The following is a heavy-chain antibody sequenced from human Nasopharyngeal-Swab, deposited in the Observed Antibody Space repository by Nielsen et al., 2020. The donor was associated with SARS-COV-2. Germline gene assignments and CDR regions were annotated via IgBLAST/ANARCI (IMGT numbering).Heavy chain of an antibody. CDR2: ISSSSSYI. CDR1: GFTFSSYS. CDR3: ARDRYDFWSGYYTPYYYYYGMDV. J-gene: IGHJ6*02. Sequence: GGSLRLSCAASGFTFSSYSMNWVRQAPGKGLEGVSSISSSSSYIYYADSVKGRFTISRDNAKNSLYLQMNSLRAEDTAVYYCARDRYDFWSGYYTPYYYYYGMDVWGQGTTVTVSS. V-gene: IGHV3-21*01. D-gene: IGHD3-3*01.